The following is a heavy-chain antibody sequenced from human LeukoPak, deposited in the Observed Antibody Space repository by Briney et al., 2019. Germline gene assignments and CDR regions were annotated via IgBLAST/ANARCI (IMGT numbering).Heavy chain of an antibody. V-gene: IGHV1-2*06. J-gene: IGHJ4*02. CDR3: ARDLPSTPNWELDY. Sequence: ASVKVSCKASGYTFIDYYIHWVRQAPGQGVEGMGRINPNSGGTNSAQTFQDRVTMTRDTSISTAYMELSRLTSDDTAVYYCARDLPSTPNWELDYWGQGTLVTVSS. CDR1: GYTFIDYY. D-gene: IGHD7-27*01. CDR2: INPNSGGT.